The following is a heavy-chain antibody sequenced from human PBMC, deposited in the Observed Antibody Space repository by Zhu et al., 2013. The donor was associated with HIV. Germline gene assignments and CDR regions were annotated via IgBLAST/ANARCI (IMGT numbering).Heavy chain of an antibody. CDR2: ILPDHDIV. D-gene: IGHD3-3*01. CDR3: SFHSQKWSDEES. CDR1: GGTFSNYV. J-gene: IGHJ4*02. Sequence: QVHLVQSGAEVKKPGSSVKVSCKASGGTFSNYVISWVRQAPGQGLEWMGWILPDHDIVDYAQKFQGRVTITAEESTATANMELSSLKSEDTAVYFVSFHSQKWSDEESWGQGNPGHHFX. V-gene: IGHV1-69*04.